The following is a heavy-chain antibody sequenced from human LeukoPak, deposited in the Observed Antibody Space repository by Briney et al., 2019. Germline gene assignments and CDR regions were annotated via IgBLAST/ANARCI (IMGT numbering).Heavy chain of an antibody. J-gene: IGHJ5*02. CDR1: GLSFTNYY. CDR3: ARRDYRAWCDP. D-gene: IGHD4-11*01. CDR2: IYYSGST. Sequence: PSDTLSLICTVSGLSFTNYYWCWIRQPPGEGLDCIVCIYYSGSTRYSPSGKGRLTIPLDTSKAQFFLELTSVAAADTAVYYCARRDYRAWCDPWGQGTLVTVSS. V-gene: IGHV4-59*07.